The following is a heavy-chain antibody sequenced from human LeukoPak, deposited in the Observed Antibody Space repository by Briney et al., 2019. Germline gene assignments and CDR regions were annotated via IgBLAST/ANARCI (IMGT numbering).Heavy chain of an antibody. CDR3: ARVAGTGFYYFDY. J-gene: IGHJ4*02. V-gene: IGHV4-59*01. Sequence: SETLSLTCTVSGFSISRYYWSWIRQPPGKGLEWIGYIYYSGSTNYNPSLKSRVTISVDTSKNQFSLKLSSVTAADTAVYYCARVAGTGFYYFDYWGQGTLVTVSS. CDR2: IYYSGST. CDR1: GFSISRYY. D-gene: IGHD6-13*01.